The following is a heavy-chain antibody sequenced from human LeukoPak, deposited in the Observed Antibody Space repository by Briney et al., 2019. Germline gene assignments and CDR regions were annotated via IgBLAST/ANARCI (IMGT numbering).Heavy chain of an antibody. CDR3: AKDRGYDFSNGMGD. D-gene: IGHD3-3*01. V-gene: IGHV3-23*01. Sequence: GGSLRLSCAASGFVFSSYAMTWVRQAPGKGLQWPSSISGSGGTTFFADSVKGRFTISRDNSRTTIYLQLSSLRVDDPAVYFCAKDRGYDFSNGMGDWGQGTTVIVSS. CDR2: ISGSGGTT. J-gene: IGHJ6*02. CDR1: GFVFSSYA.